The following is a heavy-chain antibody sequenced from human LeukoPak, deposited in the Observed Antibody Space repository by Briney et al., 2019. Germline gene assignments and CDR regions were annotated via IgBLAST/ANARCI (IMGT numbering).Heavy chain of an antibody. D-gene: IGHD1-26*01. CDR2: INHSGIT. J-gene: IGHJ4*02. CDR3: ARLVGAGFDY. CDR1: GYSISSGYY. Sequence: PSETLSLTCAVSGYSISSGYYWGWIRQPPGKGLEWIGNINHSGITYNNPPLKSRVTISVDTSKNQFSLKLRSVTAADTAVYYCARLVGAGFDYWGQGTLVTVSS. V-gene: IGHV4-38-2*01.